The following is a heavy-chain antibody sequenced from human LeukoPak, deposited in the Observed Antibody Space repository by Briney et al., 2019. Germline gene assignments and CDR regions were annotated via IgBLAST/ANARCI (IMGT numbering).Heavy chain of an antibody. CDR1: GGSISSYY. Sequence: PSETLSLTCTVSGGSISSYYWSWIRQPPGKGLEWIGYIYYSGSTNYNPPLKSRVTISVDTSKNQFSLKLSSVTAADTAVYYCARDSSGWYGSLYYFDYWGQGTLVTVSS. J-gene: IGHJ4*02. CDR2: IYYSGST. CDR3: ARDSSGWYGSLYYFDY. D-gene: IGHD6-19*01. V-gene: IGHV4-59*12.